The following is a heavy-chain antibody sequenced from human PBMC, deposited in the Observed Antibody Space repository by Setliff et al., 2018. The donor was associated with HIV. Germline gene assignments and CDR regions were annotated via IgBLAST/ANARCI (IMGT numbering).Heavy chain of an antibody. CDR1: GYNFPNYW. CDR2: IYFGDSDT. CDR3: ARHRSNAGYGFFYQYYLDV. Sequence: GESLKISCKGSGYNFPNYWIGWVRQMPGKGLEWMGMIYFGDSDTTYSPSFEGQVTISADKSITTAYLHWSSLKASDTATYYCARHRSNAGYGFFYQYYLDVWGAGTTVTVSS. J-gene: IGHJ6*03. V-gene: IGHV5-51*01. D-gene: IGHD3-9*01.